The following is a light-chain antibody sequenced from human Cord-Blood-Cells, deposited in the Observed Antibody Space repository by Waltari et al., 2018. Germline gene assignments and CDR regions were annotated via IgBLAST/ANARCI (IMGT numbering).Light chain of an antibody. Sequence: QSALTQPPSASGSPGQSVTISCTGTSSDVGGYNYVSWYQQHPGKAPKLMLYEVSKRPSGVPYRFSGSKSGNTASLTVSGLQAEDEADYYCSSYAGSNKRVFGGGTKLTVL. CDR3: SSYAGSNKRV. CDR2: EVS. V-gene: IGLV2-8*01. J-gene: IGLJ3*02. CDR1: SSDVGGYNY.